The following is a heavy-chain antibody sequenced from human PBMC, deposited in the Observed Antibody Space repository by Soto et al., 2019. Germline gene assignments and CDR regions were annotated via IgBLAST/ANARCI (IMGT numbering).Heavy chain of an antibody. CDR2: IKSKTDGGTT. Sequence: GGSLRLSCAASGFTFSNAWMSWVRQAPGKGLEWVGRIKSKTDGGTTDYAAPVKGRFTISRDDSKNTLYLQMSSLKTEDTAVYYCTTDPDRDVVVPPAPTWGQGALVTVSS. J-gene: IGHJ5*02. V-gene: IGHV3-15*01. CDR3: TTDPDRDVVVPPAPT. D-gene: IGHD2-2*01. CDR1: GFTFSNAW.